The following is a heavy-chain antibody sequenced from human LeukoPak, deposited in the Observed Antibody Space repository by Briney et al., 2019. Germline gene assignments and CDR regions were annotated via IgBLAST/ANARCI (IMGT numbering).Heavy chain of an antibody. CDR2: ISWGGGST. CDR1: GFTFDDYA. V-gene: IGHV3-43D*03. D-gene: IGHD4-23*01. J-gene: IGHJ6*03. CDR3: AKDGRGNHYYIDV. Sequence: GGSLRLSCAASGFTFDDYAMHWVRQAPGKGLEWVSLISWGGGSTYYADSVSGRFTISRDNSKNSVYLQMNSLRPEDTVLYYCAKDGRGNHYYIDVWGKGTAVTVSS.